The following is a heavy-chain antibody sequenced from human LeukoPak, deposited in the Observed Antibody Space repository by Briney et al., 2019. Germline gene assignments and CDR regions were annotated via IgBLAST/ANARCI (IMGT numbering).Heavy chain of an antibody. J-gene: IGHJ3*02. CDR3: AKDLSSVFDALNI. D-gene: IGHD3-10*01. V-gene: IGHV3-43*02. Sequence: GVSLRLSCAASGFTFDDYAMHWVRQAPGKGLEWVSLISGDGATTYYAASVKGRFTISRDNKKNVLYLQMNNLGTEDTALFYCAKDLSSVFDALNIWGQGTLVTVSS. CDR1: GFTFDDYA. CDR2: ISGDGATT.